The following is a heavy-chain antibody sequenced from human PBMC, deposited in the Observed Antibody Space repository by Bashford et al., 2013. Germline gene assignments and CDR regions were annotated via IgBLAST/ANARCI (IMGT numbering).Heavy chain of an antibody. CDR1: GFNFGTYF. Sequence: GSLRLTCEGSGFNFGTYFLSWVRQAPGKGLEWVANINFDGSEKNDADSVKGRFTISRDNAKNSLYLQMNSLRAEDTAVYYCARTARHYYDSSGDAFDIWGQGTMVTVSS. D-gene: IGHD3-22*01. V-gene: IGHV3-7*03. CDR3: ARTARHYYDSSGDAFDI. J-gene: IGHJ3*02. CDR2: INFDGSEK.